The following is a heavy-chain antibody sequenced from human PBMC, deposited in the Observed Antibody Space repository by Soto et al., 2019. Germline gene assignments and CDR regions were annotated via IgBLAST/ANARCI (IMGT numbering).Heavy chain of an antibody. J-gene: IGHJ6*02. D-gene: IGHD6-13*01. Sequence: GGSLRLSCAASGFPFSRYDMNWVRQGPEKGLEWVSGISASGGTTYYADSVKGRFAISRDNSKNTLYLQMNSLRDEDTAVYYCANNRRTWYENYYHPVDVWGQGTTVTVSS. CDR3: ANNRRTWYENYYHPVDV. V-gene: IGHV3-23*01. CDR2: ISASGGTT. CDR1: GFPFSRYD.